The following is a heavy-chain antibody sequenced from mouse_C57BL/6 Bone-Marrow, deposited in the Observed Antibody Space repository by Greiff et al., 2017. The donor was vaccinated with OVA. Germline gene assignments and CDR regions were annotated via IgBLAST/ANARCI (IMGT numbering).Heavy chain of an antibody. D-gene: IGHD1-1*01. J-gene: IGHJ1*03. CDR1: GYSITSDY. Sequence: VQLKESGPGLAKPSQTLSLTCSVTGYSITSDYWNWIRKFPGNKLEYMGYISYSGITYYNPSLKSRISITRDTSKNQYYLQLNSVTTEDTATYYCARVHDYGSSYDWYFDVWGTGTTVTVSS. V-gene: IGHV3-8*01. CDR3: ARVHDYGSSYDWYFDV. CDR2: ISYSGIT.